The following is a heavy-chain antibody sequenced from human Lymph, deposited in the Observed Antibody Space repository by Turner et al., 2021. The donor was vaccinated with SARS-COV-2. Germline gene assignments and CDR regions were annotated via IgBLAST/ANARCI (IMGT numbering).Heavy chain of an antibody. V-gene: IGHV4-59*01. CDR3: ARGFDY. Sequence: QVQLQESGPGLVKPSETLSLTCTVSGGSISSYYCSWIRPPPGKGLEWIGYIYYSGSTNYNPSLKSRVTISVDTSKNQFSLKLTSVTAADTAVYYCARGFDYWGQGTLVTVSP. CDR1: GGSISSYY. CDR2: IYYSGST. J-gene: IGHJ4*02.